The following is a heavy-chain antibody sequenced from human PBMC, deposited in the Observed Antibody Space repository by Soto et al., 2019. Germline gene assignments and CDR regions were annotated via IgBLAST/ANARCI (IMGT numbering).Heavy chain of an antibody. CDR3: ARHDGFSSSWIFDY. V-gene: IGHV4-39*01. J-gene: IGHJ4*01. CDR2: IYYHGNT. D-gene: IGHD6-19*01. Sequence: SSETLSLTCAVSGGTITSMAYSWVCIRQLSGKTLGWIGTIYYHGNTYSNPSLKSRVTISVDTSNNQLSLKLRSVTAADTAVYYCARHDGFSSSWIFDYWGHGTLFRFS. CDR1: GGTITSMAYS.